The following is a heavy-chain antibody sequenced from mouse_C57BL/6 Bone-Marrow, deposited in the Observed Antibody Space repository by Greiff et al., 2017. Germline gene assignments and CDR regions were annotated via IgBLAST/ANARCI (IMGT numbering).Heavy chain of an antibody. CDR3: ARLGPGTFDY. CDR1: GYTFTSYW. D-gene: IGHD4-1*01. CDR2: IDPSDSET. Sequence: VQLQQPGAELVRPGSSVKLSCKASGYTFTSYWMHWVKQRPIQGLEWIGNIDPSDSETHYNQKFKDKATLTVDKSSSTAYLTLSSLTSEDSAVYYCARLGPGTFDYWGQGTTLTVSS. V-gene: IGHV1-52*01. J-gene: IGHJ2*01.